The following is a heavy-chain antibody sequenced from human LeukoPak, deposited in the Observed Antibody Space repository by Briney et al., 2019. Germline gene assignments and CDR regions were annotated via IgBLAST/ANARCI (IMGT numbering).Heavy chain of an antibody. V-gene: IGHV4-59*01. D-gene: IGHD3-9*01. CDR3: ARGRARYFDWLLSQYYFDY. CDR2: IYYSGST. Sequence: SETLSLTCTVSGGSISSYYWSWIRQPPGKGLEWIGYIYYSGSTNYNPSLKSRVTISVDTSKNQFSLKLSSVTAADTVVYYCARGRARYFDWLLSQYYFDYWGQGTLVTVSS. J-gene: IGHJ4*02. CDR1: GGSISSYY.